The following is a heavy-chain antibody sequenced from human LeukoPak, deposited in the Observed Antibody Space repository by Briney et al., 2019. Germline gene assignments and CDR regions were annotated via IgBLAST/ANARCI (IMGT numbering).Heavy chain of an antibody. CDR2: INPNNGDT. V-gene: IGHV1-2*02. CDR3: ARGRNIAVGGTSLVAH. J-gene: IGHJ4*02. CDR1: GYTFTDYY. Sequence: ASVKVSFKASGYTFTDYYMHWVRQAPGQGLEWMGWINPNNGDTSYAQKFQGRVTMTRDTSISTAYMELSSLRSDDTAMYYCARGRNIAVGGTSLVAHWGQGTLVTVSS. D-gene: IGHD6-13*01.